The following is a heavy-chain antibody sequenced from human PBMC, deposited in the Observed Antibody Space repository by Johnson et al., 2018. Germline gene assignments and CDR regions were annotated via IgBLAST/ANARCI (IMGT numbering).Heavy chain of an antibody. CDR3: TRSQLGISALDI. CDR1: GFTFSYYD. J-gene: IGHJ3*02. D-gene: IGHD1-1*01. Sequence: VQLVESGGGFVQPGGSLRLSCAASGFTFSYYDMHWVRQVTGKGLEWVSSIGSAGATYYPVSVKARFTTSKENAETSLYLQMNSLRTEDTAVYYCTRSQLGISALDIWGQGTMVTVSS. CDR2: IGSAGAT. V-gene: IGHV3-13*01.